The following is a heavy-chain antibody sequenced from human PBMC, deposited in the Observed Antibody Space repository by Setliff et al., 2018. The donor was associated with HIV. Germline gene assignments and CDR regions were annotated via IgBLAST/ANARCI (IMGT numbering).Heavy chain of an antibody. CDR1: GGSISSYY. Sequence: PSETLSLTCTVSGGSISSYYWSWIRQPAGKGLEWIGRIYTSGSTNYIPSLKSRVTISLDTSKNQFSLKLTSVTAADTAVYYCATWRGVGATAWGQGTLVTVSS. V-gene: IGHV4-4*07. CDR2: IYTSGST. CDR3: ATWRGVGATA. J-gene: IGHJ4*02. D-gene: IGHD1-26*01.